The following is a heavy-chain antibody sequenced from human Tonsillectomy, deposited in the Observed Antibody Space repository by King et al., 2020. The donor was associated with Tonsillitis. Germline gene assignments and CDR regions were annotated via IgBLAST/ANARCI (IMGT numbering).Heavy chain of an antibody. Sequence: VQLVESGGGLVQPGGSLRLSCAASGFTFSSYAMSWVRQAPGRGLEWVSTISGSGISTYYADSVKGRFTISRDNSKNTLCLHMNSLRAEDTAVYYCAKVRTGHYYWGQGTLVTVSS. D-gene: IGHD7-27*01. CDR2: ISGSGIST. J-gene: IGHJ4*02. V-gene: IGHV3-23*04. CDR1: GFTFSSYA. CDR3: AKVRTGHYY.